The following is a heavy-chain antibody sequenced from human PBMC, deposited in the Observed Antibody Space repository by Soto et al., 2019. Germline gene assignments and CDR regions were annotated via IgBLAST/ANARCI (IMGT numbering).Heavy chain of an antibody. CDR3: ARDARNTEFDY. CDR2: INAGDGNT. CDR1: GYTFTSYA. D-gene: IGHD5-18*01. V-gene: IGHV1-3*01. J-gene: IGHJ4*02. Sequence: QVQLVQSGAEVKKPGASVKVSCKASGYTFTSYAMHWVRQAPGQRLEWMGWINAGDGNTKCSQKFQGRVTITRDTSASTACMELSSLRSEDTAVYYCARDARNTEFDYWGQGTLVTVSS.